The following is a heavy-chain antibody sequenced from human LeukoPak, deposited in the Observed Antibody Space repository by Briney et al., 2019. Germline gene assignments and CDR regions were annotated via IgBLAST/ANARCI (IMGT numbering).Heavy chain of an antibody. Sequence: SETLSLTCTVSGGSISSYYWSRIRQPPGKGLEWIGYIYYSGSTNYNPSLKSRVTISVDTSKNQFSLKLSSVTAADTAVYYCARHEYCSGGSCYSVNWFDPWGQGTLVTVSS. CDR3: ARHEYCSGGSCYSVNWFDP. J-gene: IGHJ5*02. CDR2: IYYSGST. V-gene: IGHV4-59*08. D-gene: IGHD2-15*01. CDR1: GGSISSYY.